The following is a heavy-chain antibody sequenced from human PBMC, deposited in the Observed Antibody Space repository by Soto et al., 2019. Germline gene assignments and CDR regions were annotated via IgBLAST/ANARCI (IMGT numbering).Heavy chain of an antibody. D-gene: IGHD3-16*02. CDR1: GGTFSSYA. Sequence: QVQLVQSGAEVKKPGSSVKVSCKASGGTFSSYAISWVRQAPGQGLEWMGGIIPIFGTANYAQKFQGRVTITADKSTITAYMELSSLRSADTAVYSCARLSDYVWGSYRYFDYWGQGNLVTVSS. V-gene: IGHV1-69*06. CDR3: ARLSDYVWGSYRYFDY. CDR2: IIPIFGTA. J-gene: IGHJ4*02.